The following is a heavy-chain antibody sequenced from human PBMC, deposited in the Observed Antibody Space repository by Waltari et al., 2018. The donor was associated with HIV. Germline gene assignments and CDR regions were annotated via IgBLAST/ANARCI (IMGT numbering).Heavy chain of an antibody. CDR3: ASPITMIAGFDS. J-gene: IGHJ4*02. V-gene: IGHV3-48*04. Sequence: EVRLVQSGGGLVQPGGSLRLSGAASGLTFRTYSMNWVRQAPGMGLEWIAYISGTSSVIYYADFVNGRFTISRDNANSSLYLQMDSLRAEDTAVYFCASPITMIAGFDSWGQGTLVTVS. D-gene: IGHD2-21*01. CDR2: ISGTSSVI. CDR1: GLTFRTYS.